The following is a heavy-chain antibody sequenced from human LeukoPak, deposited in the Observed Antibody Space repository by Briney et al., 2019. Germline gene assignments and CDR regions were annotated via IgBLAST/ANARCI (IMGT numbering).Heavy chain of an antibody. CDR2: ISPTGSTT. CDR1: GFSFSGHW. V-gene: IGHV3-74*01. Sequence: GGSLRLSCTASGFSFSGHWMHWARQLPGKGLVWVSRISPTGSTTSYADSVKGRFTISRDNAKNSLYLQMNSLRAEDTAVYYCARGSNWFDPWGQGTLVTVSS. CDR3: ARGSNWFDP. J-gene: IGHJ5*02.